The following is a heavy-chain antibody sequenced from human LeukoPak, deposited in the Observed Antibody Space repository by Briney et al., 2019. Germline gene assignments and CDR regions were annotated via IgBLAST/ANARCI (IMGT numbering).Heavy chain of an antibody. Sequence: SETLSLTCTVSGGSISTYYWSWIRQPPGKGLEWIGYIYYTGSTSYNPSLKSRVTMSLDASRNQFSLELNSVTPADTAVYYCARGGNYWPQWWFDPWGRGTLVSVSS. CDR1: GGSISTYY. CDR2: IYYTGST. V-gene: IGHV4-59*01. CDR3: ARGGNYWPQWWFDP. D-gene: IGHD1-26*01. J-gene: IGHJ5*02.